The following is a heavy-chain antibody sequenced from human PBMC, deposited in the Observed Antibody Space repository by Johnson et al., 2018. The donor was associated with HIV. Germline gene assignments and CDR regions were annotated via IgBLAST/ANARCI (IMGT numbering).Heavy chain of an antibody. J-gene: IGHJ5*02. CDR2: ISHDGTNH. D-gene: IGHD5-12*01. Sequence: QVQLVESGGGVVQPGRSLRLSCAASGFTFSNYGMHWVRQTPGKGLEWVASISHDGTNHYYADSVKGRFTISRDNSKNMLYLYMTSLRGEDTATYYCARPLEDMGLHSGYDHPDPWGQGTLVTVSA. CDR3: ARPLEDMGLHSGYDHPDP. CDR1: GFTFSNYG. V-gene: IGHV3-30*19.